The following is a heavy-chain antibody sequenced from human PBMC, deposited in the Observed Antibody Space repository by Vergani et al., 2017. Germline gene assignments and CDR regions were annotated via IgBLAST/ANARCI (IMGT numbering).Heavy chain of an antibody. J-gene: IGHJ4*02. Sequence: QVTLRESGPALVKPTQTLTLTCTFSGFSLSTSGMCVSWIRQPPGKALEWLALIDWDDDKYYSTSLKTRLTISKDTSKNQVVLTMTNMDPVDTATYYCAXIKFYITIFGVVWQHIDYWGQGTLVTVSS. CDR2: IDWDDDK. V-gene: IGHV2-70*01. D-gene: IGHD3-3*01. CDR3: AXIKFYITIFGVVWQHIDY. CDR1: GFSLSTSGMC.